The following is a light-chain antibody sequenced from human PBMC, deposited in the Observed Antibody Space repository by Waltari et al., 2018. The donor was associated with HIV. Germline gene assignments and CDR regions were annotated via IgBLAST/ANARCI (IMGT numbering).Light chain of an antibody. CDR3: QQYNSYSIT. J-gene: IGKJ5*01. CDR1: QSVSSSY. V-gene: IGKV3-20*01. CDR2: GAS. Sequence: EIVLTQSPGTLSLSPGERVTLSCRASQSVSSSYLAWYQQKPGQAPRLLIYGASIRATGIPDRFSGSGSGTDFTLTISRLEPEDFATYYCQQYNSYSITFGQGTRLEIK.